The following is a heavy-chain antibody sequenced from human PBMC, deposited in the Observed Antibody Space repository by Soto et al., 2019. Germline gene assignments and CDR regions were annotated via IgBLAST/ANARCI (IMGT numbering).Heavy chain of an antibody. V-gene: IGHV1-46*01. J-gene: IGHJ6*02. Sequence: ASVKVSCKASGFSFSDYFMHWVRQAPGQGLEWMGIINPSGDSRNYAQKFQGRVTITRDTSTSTVYMDLSSLRSEDTAVCYCARDRSFIAVAHYYYYGMDVWGQGTTVTVSS. D-gene: IGHD6-19*01. CDR3: ARDRSFIAVAHYYYYGMDV. CDR2: INPSGDSR. CDR1: GFSFSDYF.